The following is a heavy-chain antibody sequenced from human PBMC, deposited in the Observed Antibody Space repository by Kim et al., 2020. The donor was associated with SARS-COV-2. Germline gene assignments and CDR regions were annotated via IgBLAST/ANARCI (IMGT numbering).Heavy chain of an antibody. D-gene: IGHD3-3*01. CDR1: GGSISSGGYY. V-gene: IGHV4-31*03. J-gene: IGHJ4*02. CDR2: IYYSGST. Sequence: SETLSLTCTVSGGSISSGGYYWSWIRQHPGKGLEWIGYIYYSGSTYYNPSLKSRVTISVDTSKNQFSLKLSSVTAADTAVYYCASAPRITIFGVVNHFDYWGQGTLVPVSS. CDR3: ASAPRITIFGVVNHFDY.